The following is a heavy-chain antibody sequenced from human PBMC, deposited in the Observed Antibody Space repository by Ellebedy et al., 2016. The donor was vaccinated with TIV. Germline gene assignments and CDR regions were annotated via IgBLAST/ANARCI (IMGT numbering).Heavy chain of an antibody. D-gene: IGHD2-2*01. CDR2: IYSGGST. Sequence: GGSLRLSXAASGFTVSSNYMSWVRQAPGKGLEWVSVIYSGGSTYYADSVKGRFTISRDNSKNTLYLQMNSLRSEDTAVYYCASRLIVVVPAAYGMDVWGQGTTVTVSS. V-gene: IGHV3-53*05. J-gene: IGHJ6*02. CDR3: ASRLIVVVPAAYGMDV. CDR1: GFTVSSNY.